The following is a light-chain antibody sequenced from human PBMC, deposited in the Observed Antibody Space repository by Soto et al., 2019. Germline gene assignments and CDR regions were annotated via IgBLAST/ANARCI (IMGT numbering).Light chain of an antibody. V-gene: IGLV1-40*01. CDR3: QSYDSSLSGPYG. Sequence: QSVLTQPPSVSGAPGQRVTISCTGSSPNIGAGYDVHWYQQLPGTAPKLLIYGNGNRPSGVPDRFSGSKSGTSASLAITGLQAEDEADYYCQSYDSSLSGPYGFGTGTKVTVL. J-gene: IGLJ1*01. CDR1: SPNIGAGYD. CDR2: GNG.